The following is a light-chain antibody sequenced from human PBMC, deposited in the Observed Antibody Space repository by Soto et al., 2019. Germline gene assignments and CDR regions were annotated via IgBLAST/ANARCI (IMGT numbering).Light chain of an antibody. CDR3: LQDYNYPRT. Sequence: AIRMTQSPSSFSASTGDRVTITCRASQGISSYLAWYQQKPGKAPKLLIYGATTLQSGVPSRFSGSGSGTDFTLTISSLQPEDFATYYCLQDYNYPRTFGQGTKVDIK. V-gene: IGKV1-8*01. CDR1: QGISSY. J-gene: IGKJ1*01. CDR2: GAT.